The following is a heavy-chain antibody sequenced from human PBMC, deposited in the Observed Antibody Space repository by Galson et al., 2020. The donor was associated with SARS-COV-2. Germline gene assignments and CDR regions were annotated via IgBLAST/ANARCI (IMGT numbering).Heavy chain of an antibody. D-gene: IGHD2-21*01. CDR3: ASDRGGVVSQDWSEVYFDY. CDR2: IYYSGST. CDR1: GGSISSSSYY. J-gene: IGHJ4*02. Sequence: SETLSLTCTVSGGSISSSSYYWGWIRQPPGKGLEWIGSIYYSGSTYYNPSLKSRVTISVDTSKNQFSLKLSSVTAADTAVYYCASDRGGVVSQDWSEVYFDYWGQGTLVTVSS. V-gene: IGHV4-39*07.